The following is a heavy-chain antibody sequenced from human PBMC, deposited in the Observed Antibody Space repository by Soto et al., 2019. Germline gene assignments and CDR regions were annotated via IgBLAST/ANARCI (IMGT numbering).Heavy chain of an antibody. D-gene: IGHD1-1*01. CDR3: ARQPLNVHYYYGMDV. CDR2: IYYSGST. Sequence: PSETLSLTCTFSGGSISSGGYYWSWIRQHPGKGLEWIGYIYYSGSTYYNPSLKSRVTISVDTSKNQFSLKLSSVTAADTAVYYCARQPLNVHYYYGMDVWGQGTTVTVSS. V-gene: IGHV4-31*03. J-gene: IGHJ6*02. CDR1: GGSISSGGYY.